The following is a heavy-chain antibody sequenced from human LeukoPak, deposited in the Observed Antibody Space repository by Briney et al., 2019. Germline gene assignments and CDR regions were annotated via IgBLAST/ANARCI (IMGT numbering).Heavy chain of an antibody. Sequence: PSETLSLTWTVSGGSISSYYWSWIRQPPGKGLEWIGYIYYSGSTNYNPSLKSRVTISVDTSKNQFSLKLSSVTAADTAVYYCARGSLLWFGELLSFDYWGQGTLVTVSS. CDR3: ARGSLLWFGELLSFDY. V-gene: IGHV4-59*01. J-gene: IGHJ4*02. D-gene: IGHD3-10*01. CDR1: GGSISSYY. CDR2: IYYSGST.